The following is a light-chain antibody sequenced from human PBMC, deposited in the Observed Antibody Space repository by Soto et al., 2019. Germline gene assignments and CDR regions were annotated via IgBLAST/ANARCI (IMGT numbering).Light chain of an antibody. V-gene: IGLV2-14*01. Sequence: QSALAQPASVSGSPGQSITISCTGTSSDVGAYNYVSWYHQHHPGKAPELIIYDVTDRPSGVSTRFSGPKSGNTASLTISGLQAEDEGDYYCSSYTTIKTVIFGGGTKLTVL. J-gene: IGLJ2*01. CDR1: SSDVGAYNY. CDR3: SSYTTIKTVI. CDR2: DVT.